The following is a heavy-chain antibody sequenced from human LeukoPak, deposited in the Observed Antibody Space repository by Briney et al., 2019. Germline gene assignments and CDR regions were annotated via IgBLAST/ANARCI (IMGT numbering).Heavy chain of an antibody. CDR1: GFTFSSYN. CDR2: ISTTSSYI. D-gene: IGHD4-17*01. V-gene: IGHV3-21*01. J-gene: IGHJ4*02. Sequence: GGSLRPSCAASGFTFSSYNMNWGRQAPGKGLEWVSSISTTSSYIYYADSVKGRFTISRDNAKNSLYLQMNSLRAEDTAVYYCARLRGDYGDDYWGQGTLVTVSS. CDR3: ARLRGDYGDDY.